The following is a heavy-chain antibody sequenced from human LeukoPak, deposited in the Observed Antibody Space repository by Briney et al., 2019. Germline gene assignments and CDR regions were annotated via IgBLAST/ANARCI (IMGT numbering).Heavy chain of an antibody. CDR1: GGSFSGYY. CDR2: INHSGST. CDR3: ARGRYYDFWSGYYRVYFDY. D-gene: IGHD3-3*01. V-gene: IGHV4-34*01. J-gene: IGHJ4*02. Sequence: SEILSLTCAVYGGSFSGYYWSWIRQPPGKGLEWIGEINHSGSTNYNPSLKSRVTISVDTSKNQFSLKLSSVTAADTAVYYCARGRYYDFWSGYYRVYFDYWGQGTLVTVSS.